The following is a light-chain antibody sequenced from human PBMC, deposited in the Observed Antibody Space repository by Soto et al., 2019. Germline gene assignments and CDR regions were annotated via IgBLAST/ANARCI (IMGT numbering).Light chain of an antibody. V-gene: IGKV3-11*01. J-gene: IGKJ1*01. Sequence: EIVLTQSPGTLSLSPGERASLSCRASQSVSSNYLAWYQQRPGQAPRLLIYDASNRASGVPARFSGSGSGTDFTLTISDLEPADFGLYYCQQRLNWPPGFGQGTKGDIK. CDR3: QQRLNWPPG. CDR2: DAS. CDR1: QSVSSNY.